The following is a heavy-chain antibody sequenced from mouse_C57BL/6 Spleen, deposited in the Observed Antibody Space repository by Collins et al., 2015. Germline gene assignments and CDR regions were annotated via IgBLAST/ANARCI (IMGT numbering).Heavy chain of an antibody. J-gene: IGHJ3*01. Sequence: QVQLQQSGAELMKPGASVKISCKATGYTFSSYWIEWVKQRPGHGLEWIGEILPGSGSTNYNQKFKDKATLTVDKSSSTAYMQLSSPTSEDSAVYYCTSGSSPWFAYWGQGTLVTVSA. V-gene: IGHV1-9*01. CDR3: TSGSSPWFAY. D-gene: IGHD1-1*01. CDR2: ILPGSGST. CDR1: GYTFSSYW.